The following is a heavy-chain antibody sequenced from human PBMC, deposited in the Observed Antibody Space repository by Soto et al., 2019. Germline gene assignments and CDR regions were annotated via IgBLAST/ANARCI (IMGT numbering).Heavy chain of an antibody. CDR2: ISGSGGST. J-gene: IGHJ3*02. D-gene: IGHD7-27*01. CDR1: GFTFSSYA. CDR3: AKDSGELGISGVDAFDI. Sequence: GGSLRLSCAASGFTFSSYAMSWVRQAPGKGLEWVSAISGSGGSTYYADSVKGRFTISRDNSKNTLYLQMNSLRAEDTAVYYCAKDSGELGISGVDAFDIWGQGTMVTVSS. V-gene: IGHV3-23*01.